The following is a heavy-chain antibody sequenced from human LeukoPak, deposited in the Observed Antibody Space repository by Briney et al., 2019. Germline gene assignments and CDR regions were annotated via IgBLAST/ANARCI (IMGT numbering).Heavy chain of an antibody. Sequence: SETLSLTCTVSGGSISSYYWSWIRQPPGKGLKWIGYIYYSGSTNYNPSLKSRVTISVDTSKNQFSLKLSSVTAADTAVYYCARDRHSSGWPNWFDPWGQGTLVTVSS. CDR3: ARDRHSSGWPNWFDP. V-gene: IGHV4-59*01. CDR2: IYYSGST. J-gene: IGHJ5*02. CDR1: GGSISSYY. D-gene: IGHD6-19*01.